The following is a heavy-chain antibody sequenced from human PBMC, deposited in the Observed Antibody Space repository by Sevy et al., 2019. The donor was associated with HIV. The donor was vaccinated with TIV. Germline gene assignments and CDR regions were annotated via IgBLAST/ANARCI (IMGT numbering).Heavy chain of an antibody. J-gene: IGHJ6*02. CDR3: AREDIVLGEGNYYGMDV. CDR2: IYSGGST. V-gene: IGHV3-53*01. CDR1: EFTVSSNY. D-gene: IGHD2-15*01. Sequence: GGSLRLSYAASEFTVSSNYMSWVHQAPGKGLEWVSVIYSGGSTYYADSVKGRFTISRDNSQNTVYLQMNSLRAEDTAVYYCAREDIVLGEGNYYGMDVWGQGTTVTVSS.